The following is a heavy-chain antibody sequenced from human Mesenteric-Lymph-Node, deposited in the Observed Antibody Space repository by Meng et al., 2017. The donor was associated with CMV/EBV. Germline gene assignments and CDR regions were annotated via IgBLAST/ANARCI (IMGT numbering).Heavy chain of an antibody. CDR2: INHPGST. Sequence: SETLSLTCAVSGGSLSGYYWSWIRQPPGKGLEWIGEINHPGSTNYNPTLKSRVTISVDTSKNQFSLKLSSVTAADTAVYYCARSPNWNYEDYWGQGTLVTVSS. V-gene: IGHV4-34*01. J-gene: IGHJ4*02. D-gene: IGHD1-7*01. CDR3: ARSPNWNYEDY. CDR1: GGSLSGYY.